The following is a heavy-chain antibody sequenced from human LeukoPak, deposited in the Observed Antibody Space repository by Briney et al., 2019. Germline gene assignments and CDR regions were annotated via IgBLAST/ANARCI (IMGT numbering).Heavy chain of an antibody. CDR3: ARQTYCSSTSCYERGDYYYGMDV. Sequence: PSETLSLTCTVSGGSISSGSYYWSWIRQPAGKGLEWIGRIYTSGSTNYNPSLKSRVTISVDTSKNQFSLKLSSVTAADTAVYYCARQTYCSSTSCYERGDYYYGMDVWGQGTTVTVSS. CDR1: GGSISSGSYY. CDR2: IYTSGST. D-gene: IGHD2-2*01. J-gene: IGHJ6*02. V-gene: IGHV4-61*02.